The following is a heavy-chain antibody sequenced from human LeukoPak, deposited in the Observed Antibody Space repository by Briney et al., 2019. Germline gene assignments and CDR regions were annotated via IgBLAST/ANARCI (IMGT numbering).Heavy chain of an antibody. CDR2: IYYSGST. J-gene: IGHJ4*02. D-gene: IGHD6-19*01. CDR1: GGSINNYY. V-gene: IGHV4-59*01. Sequence: PSETLSLTCTVSGGSINNYYWSWIWQPPGKGLEWIGYIYYSGSTNYNPSLKSRVTISVDTSKNQLSLKLISVTAADTAVYYCARAPLSTGWSHFDFWGQGILVTVSS. CDR3: ARAPLSTGWSHFDF.